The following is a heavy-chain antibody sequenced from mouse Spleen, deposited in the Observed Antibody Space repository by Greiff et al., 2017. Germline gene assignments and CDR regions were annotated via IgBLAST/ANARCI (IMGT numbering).Heavy chain of an antibody. Sequence: DVQLVESGGGLVQPGRSLRLSCATSGFTFSDFYMEWVRQAPGKGLEWIAASRNKANDYTTEYSASVKGRFIVSRDTSQSILYLQMNALRAEDTAIYYCARDTYYGRSTYAMDYWGQGTSVTVSS. V-gene: IGHV7-1*01. J-gene: IGHJ4*01. CDR2: SRNKANDYTT. CDR3: ARDTYYGRSTYAMDY. CDR1: GFTFSDFY. D-gene: IGHD2-10*01.